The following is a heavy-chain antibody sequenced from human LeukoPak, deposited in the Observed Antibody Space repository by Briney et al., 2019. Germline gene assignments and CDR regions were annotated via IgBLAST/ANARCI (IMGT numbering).Heavy chain of an antibody. V-gene: IGHV4-59*01. Sequence: SETLSLTCTVSGGSISSYYWSWIRQPPGKGLEWIGYIYYSGSTNYNPSLKSRVPISVDTSKTQFSLKLSSVTAADTALYYCARGVAVHHYWGQGTLVTVSS. CDR2: IYYSGST. CDR1: GGSISSYY. J-gene: IGHJ4*02. CDR3: ARGVAVHHY. D-gene: IGHD3-3*01.